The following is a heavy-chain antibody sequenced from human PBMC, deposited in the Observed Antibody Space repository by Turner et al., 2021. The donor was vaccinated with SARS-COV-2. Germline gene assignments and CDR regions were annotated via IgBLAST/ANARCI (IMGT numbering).Heavy chain of an antibody. CDR1: GVSFSNYW. CDR3: ARDAFGEGSY. CDR2: INHDGSGK. Sequence: EVQLVESGGDLVQPGGSLRLSCAGSGVSFSNYWMDWVRQAPGKGLEWVANINHDGSGKAYVDSVRGRFTISRDNAKNSLYLQMNSLRSDDTAIYYCARDAFGEGSYWGQGILVTVSS. J-gene: IGHJ4*02. D-gene: IGHD3-10*01. V-gene: IGHV3-7*01.